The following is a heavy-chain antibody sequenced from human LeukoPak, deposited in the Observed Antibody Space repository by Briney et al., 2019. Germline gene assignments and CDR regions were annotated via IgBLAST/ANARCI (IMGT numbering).Heavy chain of an antibody. V-gene: IGHV1-69*13. CDR3: ARGYYDILTGLGRLDY. J-gene: IGHJ4*02. CDR2: IIPIFGTA. Sequence: SVRVSCKASGGTFSSYAISWVREAPGQGREWMGGIIPIFGTANYAQKFQGRVTITPDESTSTPYMELSSLRSDNTSVYYCARGYYDILTGLGRLDYWAQGTLVTVSS. D-gene: IGHD3-9*01. CDR1: GGTFSSYA.